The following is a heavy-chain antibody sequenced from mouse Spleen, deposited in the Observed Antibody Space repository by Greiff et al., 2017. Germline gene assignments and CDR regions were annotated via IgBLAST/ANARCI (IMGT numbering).Heavy chain of an antibody. J-gene: IGHJ1*01. V-gene: IGHV5-9-3*01. CDR3: ARPFYPGYFDV. Sequence: EVQVVESGGGLVKLGGSLKLSCAASGFTFSSYAMSWVRQTPEKRLEWVATISSGGGNTYYPDSVKGRFTISRDNAKNTLYLQMSSLKSEDTAMYYCARPFYPGYFDVWGAGTTVTVSS. D-gene: IGHD2-1*01. CDR1: GFTFSSYA. CDR2: ISSGGGNT.